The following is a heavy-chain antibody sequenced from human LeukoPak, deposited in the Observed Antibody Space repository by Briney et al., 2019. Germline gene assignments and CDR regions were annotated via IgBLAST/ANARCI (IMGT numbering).Heavy chain of an antibody. Sequence: PSETLSLTCTVSGGSISSSSYYWGWIRQPPGKGLEWIGSIYYSVSTYYNPSLKSRVTISVDTSKNQFSLKLSSVTAADTAVYYCARPSIAAAGLFFDYWGQGTLVTVSS. CDR2: IYYSVST. V-gene: IGHV4-39*01. CDR3: ARPSIAAAGLFFDY. D-gene: IGHD6-13*01. J-gene: IGHJ4*02. CDR1: GGSISSSSYY.